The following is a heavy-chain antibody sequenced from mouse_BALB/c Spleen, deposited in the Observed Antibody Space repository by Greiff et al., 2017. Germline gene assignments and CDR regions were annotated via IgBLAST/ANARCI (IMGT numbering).Heavy chain of an antibody. D-gene: IGHD1-1*01. CDR3: ARYTVPYAMDY. V-gene: IGHV1S126*01. J-gene: IGHJ4*01. CDR2: IDPSDSET. CDR1: GYSFTSYW. Sequence: QVQLQQSGPQLVRPGASVKISCKASGYSFTSYWMHWVKQRPGQGLEWIGMIDPSDSETRLNQKFKDKATLTVDKSSSTAYMQLSSLTSEDSAVYYCARYTVPYAMDYWGQGTSVTVSA.